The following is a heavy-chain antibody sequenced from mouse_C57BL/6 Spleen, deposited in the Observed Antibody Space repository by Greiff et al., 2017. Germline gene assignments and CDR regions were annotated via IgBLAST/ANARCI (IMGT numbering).Heavy chain of an antibody. D-gene: IGHD1-1*01. CDR1: GYAFTNYL. V-gene: IGHV1-54*01. Sequence: VKVVESGAELVRPGTSVKVSCKASGYAFTNYLIEWVKQRPGQGLEWIGVINPGSGGTNYNEKFKGKATLTADKSSSTAYMQLSSLTSEDSAVYFCARWDYGSSYAMDYWGQGTSVTVSS. J-gene: IGHJ4*01. CDR3: ARWDYGSSYAMDY. CDR2: INPGSGGT.